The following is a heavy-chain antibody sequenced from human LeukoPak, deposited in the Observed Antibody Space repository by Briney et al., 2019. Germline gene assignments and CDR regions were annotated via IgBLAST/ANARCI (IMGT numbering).Heavy chain of an antibody. D-gene: IGHD6-6*01. Sequence: SETLSLTCAVYGGSFSGYYWSWIRQPPGKGLEWIGEINHSGSTNYNPSLKSRVTISVDTSKYQFSLKLSSVTAADTAVYYCARLRPRGAFDIWGQGTMVTVSS. V-gene: IGHV4-34*01. J-gene: IGHJ3*02. CDR3: ARLRPRGAFDI. CDR1: GGSFSGYY. CDR2: INHSGST.